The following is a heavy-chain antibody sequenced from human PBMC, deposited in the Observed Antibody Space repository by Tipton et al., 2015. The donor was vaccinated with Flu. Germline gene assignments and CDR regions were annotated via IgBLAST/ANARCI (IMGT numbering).Heavy chain of an antibody. CDR2: ISHDGRRE. Sequence: SLRLSCAASGFTFRSTVMHWVRQAPGKGLEWVAIISHDGRREYYADSVKGRFTLSRDNSKDTLYLQMSSLGVEDTAVYYCARDWGEYDSAGYFDYWGQGTLVAVSS. V-gene: IGHV3-30*04. CDR3: ARDWGEYDSAGYFDY. CDR1: GFTFRSTV. J-gene: IGHJ4*02. D-gene: IGHD2/OR15-2a*01.